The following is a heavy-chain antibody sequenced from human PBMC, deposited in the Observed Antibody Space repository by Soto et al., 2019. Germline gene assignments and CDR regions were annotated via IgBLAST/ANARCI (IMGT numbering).Heavy chain of an antibody. CDR3: ARGGFGVVVTATPFDY. Sequence: QVQLVQSGAEVKKPGSSVKVSCKASGGTFSSYAISWVRQAPGQGLEWMGGIIPIFGTANYAQKFQGRVTSTADESTRTAYMELSSLRSEDTAVYYCARGGFGVVVTATPFDYWGQGTLVTVSS. CDR2: IIPIFGTA. V-gene: IGHV1-69*01. D-gene: IGHD2-21*02. CDR1: GGTFSSYA. J-gene: IGHJ4*02.